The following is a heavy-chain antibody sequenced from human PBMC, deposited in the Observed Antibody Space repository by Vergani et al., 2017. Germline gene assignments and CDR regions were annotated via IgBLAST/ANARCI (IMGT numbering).Heavy chain of an antibody. CDR3: AREWLVARGAFDI. D-gene: IGHD6-19*01. CDR2: ISRRGST. V-gene: IGHV4-34*01. CDR1: GGSFSGYY. J-gene: IGHJ3*02. Sequence: QVQLQQWGAGLLKPSETLSLTCAVYGGSFSGYYWSWIRQSPGKGLEWIGEISRRGSTNYNPSLESRLTISVDTSKNQFSRKLSSVTAADTAIYYCAREWLVARGAFDIWGQGTMVTVSS.